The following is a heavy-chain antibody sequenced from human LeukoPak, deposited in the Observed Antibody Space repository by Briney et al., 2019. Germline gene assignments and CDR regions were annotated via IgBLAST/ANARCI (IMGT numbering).Heavy chain of an antibody. CDR2: ISWNSGSI. V-gene: IGHV3-9*01. D-gene: IGHD3-22*01. CDR1: GFTFDDYA. CDR3: AKDKSYDSSGQVT. J-gene: IGHJ5*02. Sequence: GGSLRLSCAASGFTFDDYAMHWVRQAPGKGLEWVSGISWNSGSIGYADSVKGRFTISRDNAKNSLYLQMNSLRAEDTASYYCAKDKSYDSSGQVTWGQGTLATVSS.